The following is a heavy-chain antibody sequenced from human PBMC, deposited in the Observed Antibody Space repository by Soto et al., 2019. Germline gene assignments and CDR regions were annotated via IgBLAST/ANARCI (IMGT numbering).Heavy chain of an antibody. CDR3: AHRDLITFGGLIAAFDY. CDR1: GFSLSTSGLG. J-gene: IGHJ4*02. Sequence: QITLKESGPTLVKPTQTLTLTCTFSGFSLSTSGLGVGWIRQPPGKALEWLALIYWDDDKRYSPSLKSRLTITKDTSKNQVVLRMTNMDPVDTATYYCAHRDLITFGGLIAAFDYWGQGTLVTVSS. D-gene: IGHD3-16*02. V-gene: IGHV2-5*02. CDR2: IYWDDDK.